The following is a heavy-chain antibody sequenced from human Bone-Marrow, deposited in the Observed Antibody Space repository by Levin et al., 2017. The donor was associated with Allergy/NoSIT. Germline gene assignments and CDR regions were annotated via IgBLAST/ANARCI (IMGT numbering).Heavy chain of an antibody. Sequence: VASVKVSCKASGYTFSNYYMHWVRQAPGLGLEWLGIINPSGVSTSYSQKFQGRVTMTRDTSTGTLYMELSRLTSDDTAVYFCARDPGSGWPKYYFDYWGQGTLVTVSA. CDR3: ARDPGSGWPKYYFDY. CDR2: INPSGVST. D-gene: IGHD6-19*01. V-gene: IGHV1-46*01. J-gene: IGHJ4*02. CDR1: GYTFSNYY.